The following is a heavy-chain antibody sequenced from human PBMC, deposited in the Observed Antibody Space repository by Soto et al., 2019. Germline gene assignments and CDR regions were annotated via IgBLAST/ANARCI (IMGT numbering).Heavy chain of an antibody. V-gene: IGHV4-34*01. CDR2: INHSGST. CDR1: GGSFSGYY. CDR3: ARHGVPTAGRGWFDP. Sequence: PSETLSLTCAVYGGSFSGYYWSWIRQPPGKGLEWIGEINHSGSTNYNPSLKSRVTISVDTSKNQFSLKLSSVTAADTAVYYCARHGVPTAGRGWFDPWGPGTLVTV. J-gene: IGHJ5*02. D-gene: IGHD1-1*01.